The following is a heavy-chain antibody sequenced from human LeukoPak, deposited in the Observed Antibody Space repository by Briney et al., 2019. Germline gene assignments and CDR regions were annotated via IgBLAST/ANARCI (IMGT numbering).Heavy chain of an antibody. CDR1: GFTFSSYG. CDR3: ARVGVFDDYVWGSYRHIPFFDY. J-gene: IGHJ4*02. Sequence: GGTLRLSCAASGFTFSSYGMSWVRQAPGKGLEWVANIKQDGSEKYYVDSVKGRFTISRDNAKNSLYLQMNSLRAEDTAVYYCARVGVFDDYVWGSYRHIPFFDYWGQGTLVTVSS. CDR2: IKQDGSEK. D-gene: IGHD3-16*02. V-gene: IGHV3-7*01.